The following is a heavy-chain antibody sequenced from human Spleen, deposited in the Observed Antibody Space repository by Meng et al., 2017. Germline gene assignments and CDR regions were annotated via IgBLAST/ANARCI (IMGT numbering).Heavy chain of an antibody. D-gene: IGHD3-3*01. CDR1: GFTVTSNE. J-gene: IGHJ4*02. CDR2: ICGDST. CDR3: ARAPRDDGYDFWSGYSSRLDYFDY. V-gene: IGHV3-38-3*01. Sequence: GESLKISCAASGFTVTSNEMSWVRQAPGKGLEWVSSICGDSTYYADSGKGRVTVSRDNSKNTLYLQMNSLRAEDTAVYYCARAPRDDGYDFWSGYSSRLDYFDYWGQGTLVTVSS.